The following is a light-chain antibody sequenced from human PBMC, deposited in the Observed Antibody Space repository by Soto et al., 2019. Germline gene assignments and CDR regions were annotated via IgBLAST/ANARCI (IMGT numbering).Light chain of an antibody. CDR2: HAS. V-gene: IGKV1-12*02. J-gene: IGKJ2*01. Sequence: IHMTQSPSTVSASVGDVINISCRAAQDIGDWLAWYQQRPGEAPKLLIFHASTLHSGVPSRFSGTGSGTIFTLTVSGLQPEDFATYYCQQGKTFPYTFGQGTRLET. CDR1: QDIGDW. CDR3: QQGKTFPYT.